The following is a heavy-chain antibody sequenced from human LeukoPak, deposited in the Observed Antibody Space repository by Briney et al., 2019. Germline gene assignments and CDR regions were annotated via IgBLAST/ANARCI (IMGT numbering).Heavy chain of an antibody. CDR2: IRYDGSNK. D-gene: IGHD6-19*01. J-gene: IGHJ6*03. CDR3: ARDYGSGWVNYYYYMDV. Sequence: GGSLRLSCAASGFTFSSYGMHWVRQAPGKGLEWVAFIRYDGSNKYYADSVKGRFTISRDNSKNTLYLQMNSLRAEDTAVYYCARDYGSGWVNYYYYMDVWGKGTTVTVSS. CDR1: GFTFSSYG. V-gene: IGHV3-30*02.